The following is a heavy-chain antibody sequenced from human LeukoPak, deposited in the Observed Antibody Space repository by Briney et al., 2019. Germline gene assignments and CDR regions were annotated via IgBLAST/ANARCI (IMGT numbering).Heavy chain of an antibody. CDR3: AREYSGSYDPFDY. CDR2: ISYDGSIK. D-gene: IGHD1-26*01. V-gene: IGHV3-30*04. Sequence: PGRSLRLSCAASGFTFSNFAMHWVRQAPGKGLEWVAVISYDGSIKYYADSVKGRFTISRDNSKNTLYLQMNSLRAEDTAVYYCAREYSGSYDPFDYWGQGTLVTVSS. J-gene: IGHJ4*02. CDR1: GFTFSNFA.